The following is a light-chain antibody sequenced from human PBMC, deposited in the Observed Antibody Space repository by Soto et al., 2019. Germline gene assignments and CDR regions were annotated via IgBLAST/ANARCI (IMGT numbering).Light chain of an antibody. V-gene: IGKV3-20*01. Sequence: EIVLTQSPGTLSLSPGERATLSCRASQYMTRTYIAWYQQKPGQAPRHLIYAASNSATGIPDKFSGSGSGTDYSLTITLLEPEDSAVYYCHQYDKAPQTFGHGTKVEIK. CDR1: QYMTRTY. J-gene: IGKJ2*01. CDR2: AAS. CDR3: HQYDKAPQT.